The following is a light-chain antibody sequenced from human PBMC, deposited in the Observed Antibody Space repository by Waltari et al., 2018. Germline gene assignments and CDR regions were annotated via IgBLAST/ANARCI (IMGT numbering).Light chain of an antibody. CDR3: QSGDNSGTNRVL. V-gene: IGLV3-25*03. CDR2: KDR. Sequence: SYELPQPPSVSVSPGQPARIPCSGDALPKQSVSWYQQKSGQAPRLVMYKDRERPSGIPERFSGSSSGTTVTLTISGVQAEDEADYYCQSGDNSGTNRVLFGGGTKLTVL. CDR1: ALPKQS. J-gene: IGLJ2*01.